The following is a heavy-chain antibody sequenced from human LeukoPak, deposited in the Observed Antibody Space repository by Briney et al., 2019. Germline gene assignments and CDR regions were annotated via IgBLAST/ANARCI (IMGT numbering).Heavy chain of an antibody. CDR1: GFTFSSHR. J-gene: IGHJ4*02. D-gene: IGHD6-6*01. CDR2: ISSGGSSI. Sequence: GGSLRLSCAASGFTFSSHRMHWVRQAPGKGLVWVSRISSGGSSIAYTDSVRGRFTISRDNAKNTLYLQMNSLRVEDTAVYYCAREGAALDYWGQGTLVSVSS. V-gene: IGHV3-74*01. CDR3: AREGAALDY.